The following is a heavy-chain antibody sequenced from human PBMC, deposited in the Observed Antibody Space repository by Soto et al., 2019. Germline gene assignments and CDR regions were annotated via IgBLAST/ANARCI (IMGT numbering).Heavy chain of an antibody. CDR1: GYTFTSYG. V-gene: IGHV1-69*13. CDR3: ARGTNIVVVPAAIPHYYYYYGMDV. D-gene: IGHD2-2*02. CDR2: IIPIFGTA. J-gene: IGHJ6*02. Sequence: ASVKVSCKASGYTFTSYGISWVRQAPGQGLEWMGGIIPIFGTANYAQKFQGRVTITADESTSTAYMELSSLRSEDTAVYYCARGTNIVVVPAAIPHYYYYYGMDVWGQGTTVTVSS.